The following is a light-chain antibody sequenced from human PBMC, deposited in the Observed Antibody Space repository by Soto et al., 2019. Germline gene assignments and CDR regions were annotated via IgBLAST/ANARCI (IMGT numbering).Light chain of an antibody. Sequence: QSALTQPASVSGSPGQSITISCTGTSSDVGSYNLVSWYQQHPGKAPKLMIYEGSKRPSGVSNRFSGSKSGNTASLTISGLQAEDADDYYCCSYAGSIVVFGGGTKVTVL. V-gene: IGLV2-23*01. CDR1: SSDVGSYNL. CDR2: EGS. CDR3: CSYAGSIVV. J-gene: IGLJ2*01.